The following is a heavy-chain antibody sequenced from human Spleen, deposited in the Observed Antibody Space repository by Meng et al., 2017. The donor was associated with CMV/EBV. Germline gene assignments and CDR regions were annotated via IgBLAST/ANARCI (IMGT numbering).Heavy chain of an antibody. CDR2: IRYDGSGS. V-gene: IGHV3-30*02. J-gene: IGHJ4*02. Sequence: GGSLRLSCTASGFRFNDYGMHWIRQTPAKGLEWVSFIRYDGSGSYYAHSVTGRFTVSRDNSKNTLYLQMDSLRIEDTATYYCAKTTWDKWGQGTLVTVSS. CDR1: GFRFNDYG. CDR3: AKTTWDK. D-gene: IGHD7-27*01.